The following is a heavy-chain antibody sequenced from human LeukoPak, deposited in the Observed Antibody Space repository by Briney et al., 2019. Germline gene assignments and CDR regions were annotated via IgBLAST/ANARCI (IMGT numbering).Heavy chain of an antibody. V-gene: IGHV3-21*01. CDR2: ISSSSSYI. D-gene: IGHD3-3*01. Sequence: GGSLRLSCAASGFTFDDYGMNWVRQAPGKGLEWVSSISSSSSYIYYADSVKGRFTISRGNAKNSLYLQMNSLRAEDTAVYYCARLELRFLEWLWPDAFDIWGQGTMVTVSS. J-gene: IGHJ3*02. CDR1: GFTFDDYG. CDR3: ARLELRFLEWLWPDAFDI.